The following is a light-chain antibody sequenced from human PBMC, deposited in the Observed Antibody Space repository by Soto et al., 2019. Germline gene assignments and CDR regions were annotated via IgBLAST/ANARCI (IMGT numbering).Light chain of an antibody. J-gene: IGLJ7*01. CDR2: RNN. CDR3: AAWDDSLVV. Sequence: QSVLTQPPSASVTPGQTVTISCSGSSSNIGSAYIYWYQHLPGTAPKLLIYRNNQRPSGVPDRFSASKSGTSASLAISGLRSEDDADYYCAAWDDSLVVFGGGTQLTVL. V-gene: IGLV1-47*01. CDR1: SSNIGSAY.